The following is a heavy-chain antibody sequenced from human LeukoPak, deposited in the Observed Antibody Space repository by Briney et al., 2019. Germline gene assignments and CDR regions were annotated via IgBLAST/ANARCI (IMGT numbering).Heavy chain of an antibody. CDR2: IKQDGSEK. CDR1: GFTFSSYW. CDR3: ASGFLDDFWSGHF. V-gene: IGHV3-7*01. Sequence: GGSLRLSCAASGFTFSSYWMSWVRQAPGKGLEWVANIKQDGSEKYYVDSVKGRFTISRDNAKKSLYLQMNSLRVEDTAVYYCASGFLDDFWSGHFWGQGTLVTVSS. D-gene: IGHD3-3*01. J-gene: IGHJ4*02.